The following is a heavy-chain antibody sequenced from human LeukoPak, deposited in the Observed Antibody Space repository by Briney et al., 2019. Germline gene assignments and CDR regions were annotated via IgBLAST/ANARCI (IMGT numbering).Heavy chain of an antibody. CDR1: GFTFSNYG. CDR3: ARSTLQQPPRY. V-gene: IGHV3-33*01. CDR2: IWYDGSNK. D-gene: IGHD6-13*01. Sequence: PGRSLRLSCAASGFTFSNYGMHWVRQAPGKGLEWVAVIWYDGSNKYYADSVKGRFTISRDNSKNTLYLQMNSLRAEDTAVYYCARSTLQQPPRYWGQGTLVTVSS. J-gene: IGHJ4*02.